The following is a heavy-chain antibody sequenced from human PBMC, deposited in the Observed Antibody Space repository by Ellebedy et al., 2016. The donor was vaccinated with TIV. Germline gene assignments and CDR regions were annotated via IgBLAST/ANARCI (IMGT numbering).Heavy chain of an antibody. CDR2: ISSSSSYI. D-gene: IGHD3-3*01. Sequence: GESLKISXAASGFTFSSYSMNWVRQAPGKGLEWVSSISSSSSYIYYADSVKGRFTISRDNAKNSLYLQMNSLRDEDTAVYYCATYYDYWRSFDYWGQGTLVTVSS. J-gene: IGHJ4*02. V-gene: IGHV3-21*01. CDR1: GFTFSSYS. CDR3: ATYYDYWRSFDY.